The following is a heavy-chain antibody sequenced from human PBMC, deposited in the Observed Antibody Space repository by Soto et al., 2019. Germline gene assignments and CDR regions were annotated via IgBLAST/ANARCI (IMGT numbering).Heavy chain of an antibody. J-gene: IGHJ3*02. V-gene: IGHV4-30-2*01. Sequence: PSETLSLTCAVSGGSISSGGYSWSWIWQPPGKGLERIGYIYHSGSTYYNPSLKSRVTISVDRSKNQFSLKLSSVTAADTAVYYCARYEYSSSPSRSDAFDIWGQGTMVTVS. D-gene: IGHD6-6*01. CDR3: ARYEYSSSPSRSDAFDI. CDR1: GGSISSGGYS. CDR2: IYHSGST.